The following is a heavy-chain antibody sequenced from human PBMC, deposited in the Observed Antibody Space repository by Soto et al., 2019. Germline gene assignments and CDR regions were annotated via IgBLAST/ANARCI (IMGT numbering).Heavy chain of an antibody. CDR1: GGSTSSSSYY. J-gene: IGHJ4*02. CDR3: ASFSFSVVPAASFDY. CDR2: IYYSGST. V-gene: IGHV4-39*01. D-gene: IGHD2-2*01. Sequence: SETLSLTCTVSGGSTSSSSYYWGWIRQPPGKGLEWIGSIYYSGSTYYNPSLKSRVTISVDTSKNQFSLKLSSVTAADTAVYYCASFSFSVVPAASFDYWGQGTLVTVSS.